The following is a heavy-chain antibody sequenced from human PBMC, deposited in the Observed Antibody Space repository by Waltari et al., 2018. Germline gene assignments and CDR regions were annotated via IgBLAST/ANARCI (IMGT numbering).Heavy chain of an antibody. V-gene: IGHV3-7*01. CDR2: IGPGGSDK. CDR3: VGWNDPINS. D-gene: IGHD1-1*01. J-gene: IGHJ4*02. Sequence: EAQLVQSGGGLVQPWGSLTLSCSASRSPFSGFWMTWIRQAPGQGLEWVAHIGPGGSDKYYVDSVKGRFTISRDNAENSLLLQMSSLRVEDTALYYCVGWNDPINSWGQGTLVAVSS. CDR1: RSPFSGFW.